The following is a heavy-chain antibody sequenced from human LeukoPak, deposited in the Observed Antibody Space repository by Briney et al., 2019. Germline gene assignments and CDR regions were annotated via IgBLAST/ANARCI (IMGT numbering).Heavy chain of an antibody. CDR2: INPNSGGT. CDR1: GYTFTGYY. CDR3: ARDDYDSSGYYLAFQH. Sequence: ASVKVSCKASGYTFTGYYIHWMRQAPGQGLEWMGWINPNSGGTNYAQKFQGRVTMTRDTSISTAYMELSRLRSDDTAVYYCARDDYDSSGYYLAFQHWGQGTLVTVSS. D-gene: IGHD3-22*01. V-gene: IGHV1-2*02. J-gene: IGHJ1*01.